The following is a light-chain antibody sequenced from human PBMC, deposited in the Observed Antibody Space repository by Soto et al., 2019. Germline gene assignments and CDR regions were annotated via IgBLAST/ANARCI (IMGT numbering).Light chain of an antibody. J-gene: IGKJ1*01. V-gene: IGKV1-39*01. Sequence: DIQMPQSPSSLSASVGDRVTITCRASQSISSYLNWYQQKPGKAPKFLIYAASSLQSGVPSRFSGSGSGTDFTLTISSLQPEDFATYYCQQSYSTPPTFGQGTKAEIK. CDR1: QSISSY. CDR2: AAS. CDR3: QQSYSTPPT.